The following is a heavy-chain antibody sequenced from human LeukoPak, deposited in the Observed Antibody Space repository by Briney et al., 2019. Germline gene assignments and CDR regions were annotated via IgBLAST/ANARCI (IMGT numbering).Heavy chain of an antibody. CDR3: AKSGDGYNYSFDY. Sequence: PGGSLRLSCAASGFTFSSYGMHWVRQAPGKGLEWVAVISYDGSNKYYADSVKGRFTISRDNSKNTLYLQMNSLRAEDTAVYYCAKSGDGYNYSFDYWGQGTLVTVSS. CDR2: ISYDGSNK. J-gene: IGHJ4*02. V-gene: IGHV3-30*18. D-gene: IGHD5-24*01. CDR1: GFTFSSYG.